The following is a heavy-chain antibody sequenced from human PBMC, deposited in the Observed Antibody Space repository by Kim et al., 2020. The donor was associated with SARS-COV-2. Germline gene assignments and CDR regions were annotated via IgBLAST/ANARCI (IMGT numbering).Heavy chain of an antibody. CDR2: IT. V-gene: IGHV3-23*05. Sequence: ITYYADSVEGRFTISRDNSKDILYLQMNSLRAEDTALYFCTRGTVSAWYDFWGQGTLVTVSS. CDR3: TRGTVSAWYDF. D-gene: IGHD2-2*01. J-gene: IGHJ5*01.